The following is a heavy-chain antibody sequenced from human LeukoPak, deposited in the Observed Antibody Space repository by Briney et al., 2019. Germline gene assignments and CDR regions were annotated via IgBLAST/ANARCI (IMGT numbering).Heavy chain of an antibody. CDR1: GYTFTGYY. D-gene: IGHD4-17*01. J-gene: IGHJ4*02. V-gene: IGHV1-2*02. CDR3: APAYSDYGDNLDY. CDR2: INPNSGGT. Sequence: ASVKVSCKASGYTFTGYYMHWVRQAPGQGLEWMGWINPNSGGTNYAQKFQGRVTMTRDTSISTAYMELSRLRSDDTAVYYCAPAYSDYGDNLDYWGQGTLVAVSS.